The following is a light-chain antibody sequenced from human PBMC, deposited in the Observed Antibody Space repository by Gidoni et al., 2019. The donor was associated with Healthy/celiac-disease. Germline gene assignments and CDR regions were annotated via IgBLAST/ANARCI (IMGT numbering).Light chain of an antibody. Sequence: DIQMTQSPSSLSASVGDRVTIPCRASQSIRSYLNWYQQKPGKAPKLLIYAASSLQSGVPSRFSGSGSGTDFTLTISSLQPEEFATYYCQQSYSTPYTFGQGTKLEIK. CDR1: QSIRSY. CDR3: QQSYSTPYT. V-gene: IGKV1-39*01. J-gene: IGKJ2*01. CDR2: AAS.